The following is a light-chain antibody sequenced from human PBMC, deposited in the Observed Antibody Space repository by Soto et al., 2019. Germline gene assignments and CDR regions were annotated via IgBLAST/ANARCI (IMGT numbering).Light chain of an antibody. J-gene: IGKJ3*01. CDR1: QSIGNY. CDR3: QQRSSWPFT. Sequence: EVVLTQSQASRSLSPGEGATLSCRASQSIGNYLAWYQQKPGQATRLLIYATSNRATGIPARFSGSGSGTDFTLTISSLEPEDVAVYYCQQRSSWPFTFGPGTKVDMK. CDR2: ATS. V-gene: IGKV3-11*01.